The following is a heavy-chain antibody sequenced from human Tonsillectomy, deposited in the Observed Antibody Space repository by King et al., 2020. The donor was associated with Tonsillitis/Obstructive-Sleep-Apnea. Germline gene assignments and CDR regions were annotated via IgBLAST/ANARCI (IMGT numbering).Heavy chain of an antibody. CDR1: GGSIGSSNW. Sequence: QLQESGPGLVKPSGTLSLTCAVSGGSIGSSNWWSWVRQPPGKGLEWIGEIYHSKTTNYNPSLKSRVTISVDKSKNQFSLKLSSVTAADTAVYYCARDDYDDYRPFDYWGQGTLVTVSS. V-gene: IGHV4-4*02. D-gene: IGHD4-17*01. CDR2: IYHSKTT. CDR3: ARDDYDDYRPFDY. J-gene: IGHJ4*02.